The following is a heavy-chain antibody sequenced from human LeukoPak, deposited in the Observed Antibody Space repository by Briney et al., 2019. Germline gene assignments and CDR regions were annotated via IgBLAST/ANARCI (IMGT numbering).Heavy chain of an antibody. J-gene: IGHJ4*02. CDR1: GFTFDDYA. D-gene: IGHD4-17*01. CDR2: ISWNSGSI. Sequence: PGGSLRLSCAASGFTFDDYAMHWVRQAPGKGLEWVSGISWNSGSIGYADSVKGRFTISGDNAKNSLYLQMNSLRAEDTALYYCAKDTLTLDGDYGDYFDYWGQGTLVTVSS. CDR3: AKDTLTLDGDYGDYFDY. V-gene: IGHV3-9*01.